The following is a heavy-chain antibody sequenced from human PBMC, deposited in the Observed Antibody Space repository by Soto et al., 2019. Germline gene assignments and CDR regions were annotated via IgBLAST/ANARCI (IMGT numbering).Heavy chain of an antibody. CDR1: GGTFSTYA. CDR2: IIPLFGTA. Sequence: QVQLEQSGGEVKQPGSSVRVSCKTSGGTFSTYAINWVRQAPGQGLEWMGAIIPLFGTADYSQKFQGRVTITADEYTSTAYMELSSLRFDDTAVYFCARPKGTYSSGYYYFDFWGQGTRVTVSS. V-gene: IGHV1-69*01. J-gene: IGHJ4*02. CDR3: ARPKGTYSSGYYYFDF. D-gene: IGHD6-19*01.